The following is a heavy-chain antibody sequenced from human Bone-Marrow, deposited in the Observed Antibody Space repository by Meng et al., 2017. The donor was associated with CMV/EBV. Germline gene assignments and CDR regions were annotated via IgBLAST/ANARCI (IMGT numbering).Heavy chain of an antibody. Sequence: ASVKVSCKASGYTFTGYYIHWVRQAPGQGLEWMGWINPDTGDTNCTQNFQGRVTMTRDTSISTAYMELSRLRSDDTAVYYCARIYYANNPAREGGLAAYWGQGTRVTGYS. CDR1: GYTFTGYY. J-gene: IGHJ4*02. D-gene: IGHD3-16*01. CDR3: ARIYYANNPAREGGLAAY. CDR2: INPDTGDT. V-gene: IGHV1-2*02.